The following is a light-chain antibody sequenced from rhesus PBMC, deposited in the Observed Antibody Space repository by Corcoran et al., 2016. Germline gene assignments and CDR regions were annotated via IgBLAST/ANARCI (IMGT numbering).Light chain of an antibody. CDR1: QSISSC. J-gene: IGKJ4*01. V-gene: IGKV1-22*01. CDR3: QQYSSSPLT. Sequence: DIQMTQSPSSLSASVGDTVTIPCRASQSISSCLAWYQQKPGKAPKPLIYKASTLQSGVPSRVSGSGYGTDFTLTISSLQSEDFATYYCQQYSSSPLTFGGGTKVEIK. CDR2: KAS.